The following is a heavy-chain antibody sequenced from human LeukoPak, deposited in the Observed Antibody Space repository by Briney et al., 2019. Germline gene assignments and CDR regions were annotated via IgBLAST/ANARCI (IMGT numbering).Heavy chain of an antibody. CDR3: ARDFEVGATLAFDI. D-gene: IGHD1-26*01. CDR2: ISSSSSYI. Sequence: GGSLRLSCAASGFTFSSYSMNWVRQAPGKGLEWVSSISSSSSYIYYADSVKGRFTISRDNAKNSLYLQMNSLRAEDTAVYYCARDFEVGATLAFDIWGQGTMVTVSS. CDR1: GFTFSSYS. J-gene: IGHJ3*02. V-gene: IGHV3-21*01.